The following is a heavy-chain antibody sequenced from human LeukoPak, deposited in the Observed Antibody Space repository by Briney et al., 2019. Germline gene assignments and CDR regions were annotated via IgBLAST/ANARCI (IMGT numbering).Heavy chain of an antibody. CDR1: GFSVSGYW. Sequence: GGSLRLSCAVSGFSVSGYWMTWVRQAPGKGREWVANIKQDGSEKNYVDSVKGRFTISRDNAENSLFLQMNSLRVEDTAVYYCAREWQGGIAAAGTRIEGDYWGQGTLVAVSS. V-gene: IGHV3-7*01. CDR3: AREWQGGIAAAGTRIEGDY. J-gene: IGHJ4*02. CDR2: IKQDGSEK. D-gene: IGHD6-13*01.